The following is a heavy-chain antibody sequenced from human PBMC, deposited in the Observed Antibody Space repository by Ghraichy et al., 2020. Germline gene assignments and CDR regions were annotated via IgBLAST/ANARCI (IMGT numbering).Heavy chain of an antibody. CDR3: ARDPGADSSGWYSFDY. Sequence: GGSLRLSCAASGFTFSIYGMHWVRQAPGKGLEWVAFIWYHGSNKYYADSVKGRFTISRDNSKNTVYLQMNSLTAEDTAVYYCARDPGADSSGWYSFDYWGQGTLVTVSS. CDR1: GFTFSIYG. CDR2: IWYHGSNK. J-gene: IGHJ4*02. D-gene: IGHD6-19*01. V-gene: IGHV3-33*01.